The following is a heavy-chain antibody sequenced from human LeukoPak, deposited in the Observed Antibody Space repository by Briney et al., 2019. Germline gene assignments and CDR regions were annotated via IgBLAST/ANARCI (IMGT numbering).Heavy chain of an antibody. D-gene: IGHD2-15*01. CDR1: GGSISSYY. J-gene: IGHJ5*02. V-gene: IGHV4-59*08. CDR2: IYYSGST. Sequence: SETLSLTCTVSGGSISSYYWRWIRQPPGKGLEWIGYIYYSGSTNYNPSLKSRVTISVDTSKNQFSLKLSSVTAADTAVYYCARHASVVAASDPWGQGTLVTVSS. CDR3: ARHASVVAASDP.